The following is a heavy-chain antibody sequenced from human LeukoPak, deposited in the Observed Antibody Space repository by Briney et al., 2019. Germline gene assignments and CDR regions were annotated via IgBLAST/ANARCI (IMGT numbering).Heavy chain of an antibody. D-gene: IGHD1-14*01. CDR3: ARDHRPEIQYYYMDV. V-gene: IGHV3-33*01. CDR1: GFSLSNYG. J-gene: IGHJ6*03. CDR2: LLYDGNTK. Sequence: GGSLRLSCAASGFSLSNYGMHWVRQAPGKGLEWVAALLYDGNTKHYADSVKGRFTISRDISKNTLYLQMNSLTAEDTAVYYCARDHRPEIQYYYMDVWGKGTTVAVSS.